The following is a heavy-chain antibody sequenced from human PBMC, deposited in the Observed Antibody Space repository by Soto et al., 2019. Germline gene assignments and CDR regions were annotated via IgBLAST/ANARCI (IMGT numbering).Heavy chain of an antibody. CDR3: ARDQDLVPHPGAPFFDY. J-gene: IGHJ4*02. D-gene: IGHD2-8*02. CDR1: GFTFSSYA. CDR2: ISYDGSNK. Sequence: GGSLRLSCAASGFTFSSYAMHWVRQAPGKGLEWVAVISYDGSNKYYADSVKGRFTISRDNSKNTLYLQMNSLRAEDTAVYYCARDQDLVPHPGAPFFDYWGQGTRVTVSS. V-gene: IGHV3-30-3*01.